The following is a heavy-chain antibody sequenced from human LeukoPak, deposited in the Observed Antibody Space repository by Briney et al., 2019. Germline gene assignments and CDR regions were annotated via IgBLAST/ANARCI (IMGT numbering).Heavy chain of an antibody. J-gene: IGHJ3*01. CDR2: ISWNTSNI. CDR1: GFTFSTYA. CDR3: ARDVRPYDSSGYYY. V-gene: IGHV3-9*01. Sequence: PGGSLRLPCGASGFTFSTYAMHWVRQAPGKGLEWVSGISWNTSNINYADSVKGRFTISRDNAKNSLYLQMNSLRAEDTAVYYCARDVRPYDSSGYYYWGQGTMVTVSS. D-gene: IGHD3-22*01.